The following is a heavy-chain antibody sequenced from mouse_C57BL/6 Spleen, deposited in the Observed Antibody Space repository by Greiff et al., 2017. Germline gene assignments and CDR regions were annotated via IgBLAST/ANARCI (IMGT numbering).Heavy chain of an antibody. CDR2: IDPSDSYT. D-gene: IGHD1-1*01. CDR3: ARGAAVVGGAMDG. Sequence: VQLKQPGAELVMPGASVKLSCKASGYTFTSYWMHWVKQRPGQGLEWIGEIDPSDSYTNYNQKFKDKSTLTVDKSSSTAYIQLSSLTSEDSAVYYCARGAAVVGGAMDGWGQGTTVTVSS. CDR1: GYTFTSYW. J-gene: IGHJ4*01. V-gene: IGHV1-69*01.